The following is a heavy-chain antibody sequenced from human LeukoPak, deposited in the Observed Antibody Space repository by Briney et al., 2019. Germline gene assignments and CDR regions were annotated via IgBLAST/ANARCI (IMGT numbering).Heavy chain of an antibody. V-gene: IGHV4-59*01. J-gene: IGHJ4*02. CDR2: IYYSGST. CDR3: ARERGSGGLFDY. D-gene: IGHD3-10*01. Sequence: PSETLSLTCTVSGGSISSYYWSWIRQPPGKGLEWIGYIYYSGSTNYNPSLKSRVTISVDTSKNQFSLKLSSVTAADTAVYYCARERGSGGLFDYWGQGTLVTVSS. CDR1: GGSISSYY.